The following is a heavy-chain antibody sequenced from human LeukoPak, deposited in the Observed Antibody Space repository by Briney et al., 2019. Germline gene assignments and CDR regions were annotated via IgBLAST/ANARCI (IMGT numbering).Heavy chain of an antibody. CDR2: IYYSGST. Sequence: SETLSLTCTVSGGSISNYYWSWIRQPPGKGLEWIGYIYYSGSTNYNPSLKSRVTISVDTSKNQFSLKLTSVSAADTAVYYCARGMTTVVSPDYWGQGTLVTVSS. CDR1: GGSISNYY. D-gene: IGHD4-23*01. J-gene: IGHJ4*02. V-gene: IGHV4-59*01. CDR3: ARGMTTVVSPDY.